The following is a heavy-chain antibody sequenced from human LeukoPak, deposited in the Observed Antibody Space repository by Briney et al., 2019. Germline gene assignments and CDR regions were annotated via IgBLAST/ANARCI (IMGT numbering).Heavy chain of an antibody. CDR3: ARSPYYYYGMDV. V-gene: IGHV4-59*08. CDR2: IYYSGST. Sequence: SETLSLTCTVSGGSISGFYWTWIRQPPGKGLEWIGYIYYSGSTKYNPSLKSRVTISVDTSKNQFSLKLSSVTAADTAVYYCARSPYYYYGMDVWGQGTTVTVSS. J-gene: IGHJ6*02. CDR1: GGSISGFY.